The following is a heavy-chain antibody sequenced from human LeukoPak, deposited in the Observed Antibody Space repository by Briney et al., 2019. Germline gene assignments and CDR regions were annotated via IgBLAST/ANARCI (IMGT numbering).Heavy chain of an antibody. D-gene: IGHD3-10*01. CDR3: ARDGFVGSRVLVGDY. Sequence: NPGGSLRLSCAASGFTFSDYYMSWIRQAPGKGLEWVSYISSSGSTIYYADSVKGRFTISRDNAKNSLYLQMNSLRAEDTAVYYCARDGFVGSRVLVGDYWGQGTLVTVSS. CDR1: GFTFSDYY. J-gene: IGHJ4*02. V-gene: IGHV3-11*01. CDR2: ISSSGSTI.